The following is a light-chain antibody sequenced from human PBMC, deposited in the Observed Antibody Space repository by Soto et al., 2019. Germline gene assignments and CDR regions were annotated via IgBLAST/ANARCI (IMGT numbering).Light chain of an antibody. CDR3: SSYTSCSSRV. Sequence: QSALSQASSVTGSPGQSYTISCTGTISDVGGYNYASWYQQHPGKAPKLMIYEVSNRPSGVSNRFSGYKSGNTASLTISGLQAEDEADYYCSSYTSCSSRVFGTGTKVTV. J-gene: IGLJ1*01. CDR2: EVS. CDR1: ISDVGGYNY. V-gene: IGLV2-14*01.